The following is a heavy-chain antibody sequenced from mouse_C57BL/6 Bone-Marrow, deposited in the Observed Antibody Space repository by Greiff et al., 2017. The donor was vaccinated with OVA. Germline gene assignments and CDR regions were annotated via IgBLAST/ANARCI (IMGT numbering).Heavy chain of an antibody. CDR2: IDPSDSYT. CDR3: ARGDYGSSFPY. CDR1: GYTFTSYW. D-gene: IGHD1-1*01. Sequence: QVQLQQPGAELVMPGASVKLSCKASGYTFTSYWMHWVKQRPGQGLEWIGEIDPSDSYTNYNQKFKGKSTLPVDKSSSTAYMQLSSLTSEDAAVYYCARGDYGSSFPYWGKGTTLTVSS. V-gene: IGHV1-69*01. J-gene: IGHJ2*01.